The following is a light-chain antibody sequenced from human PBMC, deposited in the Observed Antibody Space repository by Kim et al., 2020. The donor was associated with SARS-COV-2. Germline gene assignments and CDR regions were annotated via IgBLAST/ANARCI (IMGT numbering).Light chain of an antibody. CDR3: QQYKSWRT. V-gene: IGKV3-15*01. J-gene: IGKJ1*01. Sequence: LSVSPGERATLSCRASQSVTSNLAWYQQKPGQAPRLLIYGASTRATGIPARFSGSGSGTEFTLTISSLQSEDFAVYFCQQYKSWRTFGHGTKL. CDR2: GAS. CDR1: QSVTSN.